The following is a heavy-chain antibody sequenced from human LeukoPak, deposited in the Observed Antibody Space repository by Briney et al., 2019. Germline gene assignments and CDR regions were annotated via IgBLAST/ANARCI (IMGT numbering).Heavy chain of an antibody. CDR2: ISGSGGST. D-gene: IGHD3-10*01. Sequence: PGGSLRLSCAASGFTFSSYAMSWVRQAPGKGLEWASAISGSGGSTYYADSVKGRFTISRDNSKNTLYLQMNSLRAEDTAVYYCAKEPPGDSYYYGSGSVHWGQGTLVTVSS. J-gene: IGHJ4*02. V-gene: IGHV3-23*01. CDR1: GFTFSSYA. CDR3: AKEPPGDSYYYGSGSVH.